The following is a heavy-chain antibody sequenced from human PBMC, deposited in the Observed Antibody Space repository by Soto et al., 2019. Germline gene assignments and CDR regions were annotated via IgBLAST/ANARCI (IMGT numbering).Heavy chain of an antibody. V-gene: IGHV1-3*01. CDR3: ARGWFGESLDAFDI. D-gene: IGHD3-10*01. J-gene: IGHJ3*02. Sequence: ASVKVSCKASGYTFTSYAMHWVRQAPGQRLEWMGWIIASNGNANYAQKFQGRVTITGDKSTSTAYMELSSLRSEDTAVYYCARGWFGESLDAFDIWGQGTMVTVSS. CDR1: GYTFTSYA. CDR2: IIASNGNA.